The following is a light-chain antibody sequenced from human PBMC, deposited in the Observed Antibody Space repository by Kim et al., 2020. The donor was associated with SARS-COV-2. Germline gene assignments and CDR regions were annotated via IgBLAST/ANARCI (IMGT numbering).Light chain of an antibody. V-gene: IGKV1-27*01. CDR3: QKYNTAPWT. J-gene: IGKJ1*01. CDR2: AAS. CDR1: QGIATY. Sequence: DIQMTQSPSSLSASVGDRVTITCRASQGIATYLAWYQQKPGKAPKLLIYAASTLQSGVPSRFTGSGSGTDFALTISSLQPEDVATFYSQKYNTAPWTFGPGTKVDIK.